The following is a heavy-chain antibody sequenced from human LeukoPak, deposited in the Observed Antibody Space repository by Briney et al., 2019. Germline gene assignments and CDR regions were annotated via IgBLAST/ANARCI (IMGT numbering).Heavy chain of an antibody. D-gene: IGHD2-2*01. CDR3: ARDAVPADFDY. V-gene: IGHV3-48*01. CDR2: ISSSSSTI. Sequence: PGGSLRLSCAASEFTFSSYSMNWVRQAPGKGLEWVSYISSSSSTIYYADSVKGRFTISRDNAKNSLYLQMNSLRAEDTAVYYCARDAVPADFDYWGQGTLVTVSS. CDR1: EFTFSSYS. J-gene: IGHJ4*02.